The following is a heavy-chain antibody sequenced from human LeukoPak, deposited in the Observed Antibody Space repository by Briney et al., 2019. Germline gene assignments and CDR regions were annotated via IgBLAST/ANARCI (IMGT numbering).Heavy chain of an antibody. CDR2: IYHSGST. CDR1: GYSISSGYH. CDR3: ARTTSSGWTWG. Sequence: SETLSLTCAVSGYSISSGYHWGWIRQPPGKGLEWIGNIYHSGSTYYNPSLKSRVTISVDTSKNQFSLKLSSVTAADTAVHYCARTTSSGWTWGWGQGTLVTVSS. J-gene: IGHJ4*02. D-gene: IGHD6-19*01. V-gene: IGHV4-38-2*01.